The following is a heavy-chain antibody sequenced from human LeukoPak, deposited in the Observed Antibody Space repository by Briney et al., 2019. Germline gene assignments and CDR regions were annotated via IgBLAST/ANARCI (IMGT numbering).Heavy chain of an antibody. CDR3: ASPPWPGGFYYFDY. Sequence: GGSLRLSCAASGFTFSSYAMSWVRQAPGKGLEWVSAISGSGGSTYYADSVKGRFTISRDNSKNTLYLQMNSLRAEDSAVYYFASPPWPGGFYYFDYWGQGTLVTVSS. CDR1: GFTFSSYA. CDR2: ISGSGGST. V-gene: IGHV3-23*01. D-gene: IGHD3-16*01. J-gene: IGHJ4*02.